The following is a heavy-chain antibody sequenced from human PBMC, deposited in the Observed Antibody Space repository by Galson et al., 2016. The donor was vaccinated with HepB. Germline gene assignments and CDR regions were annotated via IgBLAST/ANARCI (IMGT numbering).Heavy chain of an antibody. D-gene: IGHD2-15*01. CDR3: ARLCRGSCPYVMDV. Sequence: SETLSLTCTVSGGSISSSSNLYYCGWIRQPPGKGLEWIGNVYYGENSYYNPSLESRVTISVDTSKNQFSLRVNSVTATDTAVYYCARLCRGSCPYVMDVWGQGTTVTVSS. J-gene: IGHJ6*02. CDR2: VYYGENS. CDR1: GGSISSSSNLYY. V-gene: IGHV4-39*01.